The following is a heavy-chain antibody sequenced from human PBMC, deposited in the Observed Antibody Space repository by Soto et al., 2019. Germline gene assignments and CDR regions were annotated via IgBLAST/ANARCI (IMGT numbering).Heavy chain of an antibody. Sequence: EVQLVESGGGLIQPGGSLRLSCAASGFTVSSNYMSWVRQAPGTGLEWVSVIYSGGSTYYADSVKGRFTISRDNSKNTLYLQMDSLRAEDTAVYYCTRDRSGWPNWYFDLWGRGTLVTVSS. CDR1: GFTVSSNY. J-gene: IGHJ2*01. V-gene: IGHV3-53*01. CDR3: TRDRSGWPNWYFDL. D-gene: IGHD6-19*01. CDR2: IYSGGST.